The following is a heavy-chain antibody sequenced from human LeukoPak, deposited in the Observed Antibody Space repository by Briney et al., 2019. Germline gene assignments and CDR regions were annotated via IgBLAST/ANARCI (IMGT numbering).Heavy chain of an antibody. V-gene: IGHV4-39*01. CDR1: GASTNTDIYF. Sequence: SETLSLTCSVSGASTNTDIYFWGWIRQPPGKGLEWIGSGYYSGSSHYNPSLKSRVTISVDTSKNQFSLRVSSVTAADTAVYYCVRLWLRWGIDYWSQGSLVSVSS. J-gene: IGHJ4*02. CDR3: VRLWLRWGIDY. CDR2: GYYSGSS. D-gene: IGHD5-12*01.